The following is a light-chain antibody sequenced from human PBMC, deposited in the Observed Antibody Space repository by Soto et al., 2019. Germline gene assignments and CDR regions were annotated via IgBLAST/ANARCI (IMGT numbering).Light chain of an antibody. CDR3: SSYTSATTYV. V-gene: IGLV2-14*03. Sequence: QSVLTQPASVSGSPGQSITISCTGTSSDVGAYNYDSWYQQHHPGEAPKLIIYDVSHRPPGVSNRFSGSKSGNTASLTISGLQTEEEADYYCSSYTSATTYVFGTGTKVTVL. J-gene: IGLJ1*01. CDR2: DVS. CDR1: SSDVGAYNY.